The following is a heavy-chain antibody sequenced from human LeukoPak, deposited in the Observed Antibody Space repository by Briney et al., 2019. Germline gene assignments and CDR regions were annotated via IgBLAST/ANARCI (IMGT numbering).Heavy chain of an antibody. J-gene: IGHJ4*02. CDR3: ARATVYYGSGSYNY. CDR1: GGSISSCSYY. V-gene: IGHV4-61*02. CDR2: IYTSGRT. D-gene: IGHD3-10*01. Sequence: SETLSLTCTVSGGSISSCSYYWIWIRPPAGQGLDWIVRIYTSGRTNYNPSLKRRVNISVDTSKNQFSLKLSSVTGAETAVYYCARATVYYGSGSYNYWGQGTLVTVSS.